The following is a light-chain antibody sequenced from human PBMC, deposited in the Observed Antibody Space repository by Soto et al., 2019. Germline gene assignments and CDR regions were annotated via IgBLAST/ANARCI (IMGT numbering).Light chain of an antibody. CDR1: QSVKSSY. Sequence: EIVLTQSPGTLSLSPGERATLPCRASQSVKSSYLAWYQHKPGQAPRLLIYGTSSRATGIPDRFSGSGSGTDFTLTISRLEPEDFAVYYCQQYGSSITFGQGTRLEIK. J-gene: IGKJ5*01. CDR3: QQYGSSIT. V-gene: IGKV3-20*01. CDR2: GTS.